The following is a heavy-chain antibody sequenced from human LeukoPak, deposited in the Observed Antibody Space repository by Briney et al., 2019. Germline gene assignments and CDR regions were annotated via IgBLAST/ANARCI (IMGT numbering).Heavy chain of an antibody. CDR3: AREQAVAGSGFDY. CDR2: IYYSGGT. D-gene: IGHD6-19*01. J-gene: IGHJ4*02. Sequence: SETLSLTCNVSGASIRTYYWCWIRQPPGKGLEWVGHIYYSGGTRYDPSLKSRVTISVDTSKNQFSLKLNSVTAADTALYYCAREQAVAGSGFDYWGQGTLVTVSS. V-gene: IGHV4-59*01. CDR1: GASIRTYY.